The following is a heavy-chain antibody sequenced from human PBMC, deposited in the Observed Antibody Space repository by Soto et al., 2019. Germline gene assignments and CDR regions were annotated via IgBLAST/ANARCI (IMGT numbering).Heavy chain of an antibody. CDR1: GYTFTSYG. D-gene: IGHD3-3*01. CDR3: ARDREYDFWSGYYTGPGFDP. V-gene: IGHV1-18*04. J-gene: IGHJ5*02. Sequence: SVKVSCKASGYTFTSYGISWVRQAPGQGLEWMGWISAYNGNTNYAQKLQGRVTMTTDTSTSTAYMELRSLRSDDTAVYYCARDREYDFWSGYYTGPGFDPWGQGTLVTVS. CDR2: ISAYNGNT.